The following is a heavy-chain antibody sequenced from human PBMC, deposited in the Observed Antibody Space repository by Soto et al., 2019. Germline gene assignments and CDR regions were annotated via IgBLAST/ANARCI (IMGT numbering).Heavy chain of an antibody. J-gene: IGHJ5*02. D-gene: IGHD6-13*01. Sequence: GSLRLSCAASGFTFSSYAMSWVRQAPGKGLEWVSAISGSGGSTYYADSVKGRFTISRDNSKNTLYLQMNSLRAEDTAVYYCATAKRRQPSGWFDPWGQGTLVTVSS. CDR3: ATAKRRQPSGWFDP. CDR2: ISGSGGST. V-gene: IGHV3-23*01. CDR1: GFTFSSYA.